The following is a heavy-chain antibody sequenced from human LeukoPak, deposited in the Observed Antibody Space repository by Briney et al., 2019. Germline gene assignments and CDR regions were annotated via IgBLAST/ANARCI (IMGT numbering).Heavy chain of an antibody. CDR2: IIPILGTA. J-gene: IGHJ6*03. Sequence: SVKVSCKASGGTFSIYAISLVRQAPGQGLEWMGGIIPILGTANYAQKFQGRVTITTDESTSTAYMELSSLRSEDTAVYYCAREKRRSGGLGVYYYMDVWGKGTTVTVSS. CDR3: AREKRRSGGLGVYYYMDV. V-gene: IGHV1-69*05. D-gene: IGHD1-26*01. CDR1: GGTFSIYA.